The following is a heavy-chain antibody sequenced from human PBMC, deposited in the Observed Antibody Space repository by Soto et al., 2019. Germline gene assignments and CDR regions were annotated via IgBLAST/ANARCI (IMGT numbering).Heavy chain of an antibody. Sequence: PGESLKISCKGSGYIFTSYWIGWVRQMPGKGLEWMGIIYPDDSDTRYSPSFQGQVIMSADKSITTAYLQWSSLKASDTAMYYCARQGKYNYGSNDYWGQGTLVTVSS. V-gene: IGHV5-51*01. CDR1: GYIFTSYW. CDR2: IYPDDSDT. D-gene: IGHD5-18*01. CDR3: ARQGKYNYGSNDY. J-gene: IGHJ4*02.